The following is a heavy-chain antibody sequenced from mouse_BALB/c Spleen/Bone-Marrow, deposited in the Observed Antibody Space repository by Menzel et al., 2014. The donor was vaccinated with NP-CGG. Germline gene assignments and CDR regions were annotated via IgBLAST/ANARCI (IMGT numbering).Heavy chain of an antibody. V-gene: IGHV5-17*02. J-gene: IGHJ2*01. D-gene: IGHD4-1*01. CDR3: TRGGNWDDFDY. Sequence: DVKLVESGGGLVQPGGSRKLSCAASGFTFSSVGMHWVRQAPEKGLEWVAYISSGSSTIFYADTVKGRFTVSRDNPKNTLFLQMTSLRSEDTAMYYCTRGGNWDDFDYWGQGTTLTVSS. CDR2: ISSGSSTI. CDR1: GFTFSSVG.